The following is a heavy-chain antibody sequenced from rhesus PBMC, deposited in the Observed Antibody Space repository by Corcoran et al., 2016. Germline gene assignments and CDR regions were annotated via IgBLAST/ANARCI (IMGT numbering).Heavy chain of an antibody. Sequence: QVQLQESGPGLVKPSETLSLTCAVSVGSVSSNYWRWLRQSPGKGLEWIGRISGSGGGSYYNPSLKSRVTLSTETSKNQFSLRLTSVTAADTALYFCATLVGVPGSLDVWGRGVLVTVSS. D-gene: IGHD2-39*01. CDR3: ATLVGVPGSLDV. V-gene: IGHV4-173*01. J-gene: IGHJ5-2*02. CDR1: VGSVSSNY. CDR2: ISGSGGGS.